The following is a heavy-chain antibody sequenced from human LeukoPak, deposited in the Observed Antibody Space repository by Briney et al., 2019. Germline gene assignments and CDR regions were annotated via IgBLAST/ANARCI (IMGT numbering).Heavy chain of an antibody. Sequence: PGGSLRLSCAASGFTFSSYSMNWVRQAPGKGLEWVSSISSSSSYIYYADSVKGRFTISRDNAKNSLYLQMNSLRAEDTAVYYCARNPDPLYCGSSTSCYKEYYYMDVWGKGTTVTVSS. V-gene: IGHV3-21*01. CDR1: GFTFSSYS. D-gene: IGHD2-2*02. J-gene: IGHJ6*03. CDR3: ARNPDPLYCGSSTSCYKEYYYMDV. CDR2: ISSSSSYI.